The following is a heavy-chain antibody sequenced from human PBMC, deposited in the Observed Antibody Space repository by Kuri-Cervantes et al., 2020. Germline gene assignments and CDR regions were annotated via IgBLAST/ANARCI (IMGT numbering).Heavy chain of an antibody. J-gene: IGHJ4*02. CDR2: IYYSGST. V-gene: IGHV4-61*01. CDR3: ARAKVTMVRGVIRYFDY. D-gene: IGHD3-10*01. Sequence: SETLSLTCAVSGYSISSGYYWGWIRQPPGKGPEWIGYIYYSGSTNYNPSLKSRVTISVDTSKNQFSLKLSSVTAADTAVYYCARAKVTMVRGVIRYFDYWGQGTLVTVSS. CDR1: GYSISSGYY.